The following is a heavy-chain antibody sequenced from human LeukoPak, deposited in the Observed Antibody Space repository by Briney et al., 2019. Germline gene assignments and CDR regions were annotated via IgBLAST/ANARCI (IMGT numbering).Heavy chain of an antibody. CDR2: INTDGSST. J-gene: IGHJ3*02. D-gene: IGHD2-8*02. CDR3: AKKFVGYATTDAFDI. Sequence: GGSLRLSCAASGFTFSSYWMHWVRQAPGKGLVWVSRINTDGSSTSYADSVKGRFTISRDNSKNTLYLQMNSLRAEDTAVYYCAKKFVGYATTDAFDIWGQGTMVTVSS. CDR1: GFTFSSYW. V-gene: IGHV3-74*01.